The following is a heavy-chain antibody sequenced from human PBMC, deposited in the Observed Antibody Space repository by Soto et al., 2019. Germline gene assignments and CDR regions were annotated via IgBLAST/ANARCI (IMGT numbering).Heavy chain of an antibody. J-gene: IGHJ3*02. Sequence: QVQLQESGPGLVKPSGTLSLTCAVSGGSISSSNWWRGVRQPPGKGLEWIGEIYHSGSTNYNLSLKSRVTISVDKAKNQFSLKLSSVNAADTAVYYCARDRYYSGSSGYFSLAFDIWGQGTMVTVSS. CDR3: ARDRYYSGSSGYFSLAFDI. CDR1: GGSISSSNW. V-gene: IGHV4-4*02. D-gene: IGHD3-22*01. CDR2: IYHSGST.